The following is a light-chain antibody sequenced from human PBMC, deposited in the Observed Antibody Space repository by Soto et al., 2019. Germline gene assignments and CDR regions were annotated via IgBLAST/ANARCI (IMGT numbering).Light chain of an antibody. CDR3: GAWDSSLSAWL. J-gene: IGLJ3*02. V-gene: IGLV1-51*01. Sequence: QSVLTQPPSVSAAPGQRVTISCSGSSSNIVDNHVSWYQQFPGTAPKLLIYHNDNRPSGIPDRVSASKSGTSASLAITGLQPGDEADYYCGAWDSSLSAWLFGGGTKLTVL. CDR2: HND. CDR1: SSNIVDNH.